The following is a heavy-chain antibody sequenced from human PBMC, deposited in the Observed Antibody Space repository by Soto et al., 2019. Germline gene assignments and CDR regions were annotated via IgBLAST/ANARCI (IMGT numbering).Heavy chain of an antibody. D-gene: IGHD3-3*01. CDR3: AKSGGDFWSGYADRFYYFAMDV. V-gene: IGHV3-23*01. CDR1: GFTFSSYA. CDR2: ISGSGGST. Sequence: QPGGSLRLSCAASGFTFSSYAMSWVRQAPGKGLEWVSVISGSGGSTHYADSVRGRFTISRDNSKNTLYLQVNSLRAEDTAVYYCAKSGGDFWSGYADRFYYFAMDVWGQGTTVTVSS. J-gene: IGHJ6*02.